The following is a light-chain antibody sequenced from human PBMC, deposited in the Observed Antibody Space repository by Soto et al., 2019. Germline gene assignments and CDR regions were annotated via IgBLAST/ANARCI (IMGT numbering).Light chain of an antibody. CDR1: QSISSY. CDR3: QQSYSTPPS. Sequence: DIQMTQSPSSLSASVGDRVTITCRASQSISSYLNWYQQKQGKAPKLLIYAASSLQSGVPSRFSGSGSGTDFALIISSLQPEEFATYYCQQSYSTPPSFGQRTKLEIK. CDR2: AAS. J-gene: IGKJ2*01. V-gene: IGKV1-39*01.